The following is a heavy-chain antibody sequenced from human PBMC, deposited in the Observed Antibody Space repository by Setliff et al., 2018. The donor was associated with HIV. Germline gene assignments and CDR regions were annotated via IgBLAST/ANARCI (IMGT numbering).Heavy chain of an antibody. CDR1: GGSISSGNYY. J-gene: IGHJ4*02. V-gene: IGHV4-61*09. CDR3: ASRPYSYDYSGRVFDF. CDR2: IYTAGTT. Sequence: PSETLSLTCSVSGGSISSGNYYWGWTRQPAGKGLEWIGHIYTAGTTYYNPSVKSRVTISVDTSKNQFSLNLTSVTATDTAVYYCASRPYSYDYSGRVFDFWGQGALVTVSS. D-gene: IGHD3-22*01.